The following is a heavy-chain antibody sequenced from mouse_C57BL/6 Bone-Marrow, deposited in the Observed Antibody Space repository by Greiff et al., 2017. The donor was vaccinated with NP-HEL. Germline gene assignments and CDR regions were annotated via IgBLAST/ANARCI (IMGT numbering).Heavy chain of an antibody. CDR2: IWSDGST. CDR3: ARQGGITTVEAYWYFDV. J-gene: IGHJ1*03. V-gene: IGHV2-6-1*01. Sequence: VKLVESGPGLVAPSQSLSITCTVSGFSLTSYGVHWVRQPPGKGLEWLVVIWSDGSTTYNSALKSRLSISKDNSKSQVFLKMNSLQTDDTAMYYCARQGGITTVEAYWYFDVWGTGTTVTVSS. CDR1: GFSLTSYG. D-gene: IGHD1-1*01.